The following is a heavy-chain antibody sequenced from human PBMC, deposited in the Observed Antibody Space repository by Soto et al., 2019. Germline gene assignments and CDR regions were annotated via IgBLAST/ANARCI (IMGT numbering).Heavy chain of an antibody. J-gene: IGHJ6*02. CDR3: ARHGDGDHYHYGMDV. CDR1: GYSFSIYW. D-gene: IGHD2-21*01. V-gene: IGHV5-10-1*01. Sequence: GESLKISCKGSGYSFSIYWISWVRQMPGKGLEWMGRIDPSDSYTNYSPSFQGHVTFSADKSISTASLQWSSLKASDTAMYYCARHGDGDHYHYGMDVWCQGTTVTVSS. CDR2: IDPSDSYT.